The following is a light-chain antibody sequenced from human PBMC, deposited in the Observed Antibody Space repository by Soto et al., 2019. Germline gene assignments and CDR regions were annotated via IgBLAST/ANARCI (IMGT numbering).Light chain of an antibody. CDR1: QDISDH. CDR3: QRYNRTPRT. CDR2: EAS. Sequence: DFQMTQSPSSLSASVGDRVTITCRASQDISDHLAWYQHKPGKVPKLLIYEASTLQSGVPSRFSGGAFGTDFTLTISSLQPEDVAIYYCQRYNRTPRTFGQGTKVEL. J-gene: IGKJ1*01. V-gene: IGKV1-27*01.